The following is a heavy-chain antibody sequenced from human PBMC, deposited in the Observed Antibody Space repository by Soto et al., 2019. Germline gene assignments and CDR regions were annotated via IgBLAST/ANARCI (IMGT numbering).Heavy chain of an antibody. CDR3: AKDKSRTYYYDSSGYSEYFQH. V-gene: IGHV3-23*01. CDR2: ISGSGGST. CDR1: GFTFSSYA. D-gene: IGHD3-22*01. J-gene: IGHJ1*01. Sequence: EVQLLESGGGLVQPEGSLRLSCAASGFTFSSYAMSWVRQAPGKGLEWVSAISGSGGSTYYADSVKGRFTISRDNSKNTLYLQMNSLRAEDTAVYYCAKDKSRTYYYDSSGYSEYFQHWGQGTLVTVSS.